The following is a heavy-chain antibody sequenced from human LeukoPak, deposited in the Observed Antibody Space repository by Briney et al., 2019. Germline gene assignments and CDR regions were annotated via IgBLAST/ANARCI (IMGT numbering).Heavy chain of an antibody. CDR2: INHSGST. D-gene: IGHD6-13*01. CDR1: GGSFSGYY. CDR3: ARRPHIAAAGTGRFWNY. Sequence: SETLSLTCAVYGGSFSGYYWSWIRQPPGKGLEWIGEINHSGSTNYNPSLKSRVTISVDTSKNQFSLKLRSVTAADTAVYYCARRPHIAAAGTGRFWNYWGQGTLVTVSS. J-gene: IGHJ4*02. V-gene: IGHV4-34*01.